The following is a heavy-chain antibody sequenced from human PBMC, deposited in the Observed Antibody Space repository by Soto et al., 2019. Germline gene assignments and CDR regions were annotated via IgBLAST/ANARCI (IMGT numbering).Heavy chain of an antibody. CDR3: ARDPFWIDVDTGRYGMDV. Sequence: QVQLVESGGGVVQPGRPLRLSCEASGFAFSRYAVHWVRQAPGKGLEWVAVISHDGSSKYYADSVKGRFTISRDNSNNTLYLQMNSLRAEDTAVYYCARDPFWIDVDTGRYGMDVWGQGTTVTVSS. CDR2: ISHDGSSK. CDR1: GFAFSRYA. D-gene: IGHD5-18*01. V-gene: IGHV3-30-3*01. J-gene: IGHJ6*02.